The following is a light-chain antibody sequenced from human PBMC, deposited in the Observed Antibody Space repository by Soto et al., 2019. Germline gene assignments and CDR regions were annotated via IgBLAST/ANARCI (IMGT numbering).Light chain of an antibody. CDR1: QSINRW. CDR2: DAS. J-gene: IGKJ5*01. CDR3: QQFHSFPIT. V-gene: IGKV1-5*01. Sequence: DIQMTQSPSTLSASAGDRVTITCRASQSINRWLAWYQQKPGKAPKLLINDASSLESGVPSRFSGSGSGTEFTLTISSLLPDDFATYYCQQFHSFPITFGQGTRLDVK.